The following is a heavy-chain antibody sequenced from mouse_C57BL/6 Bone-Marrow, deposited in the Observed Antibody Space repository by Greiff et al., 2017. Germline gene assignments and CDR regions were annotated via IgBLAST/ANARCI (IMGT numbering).Heavy chain of an antibody. CDR3: TTERLYYYTY. CDR1: GFNIKDDY. Sequence: VQLKQSGAELVRPGASVKLSCTASGFNIKDDYMHWVKQRPEQGLEWIGWIDPENGDTEYASKFQGKATITADTSSNTAYLQLSSLTSEDTAVYYCTTERLYYYTYSGHDATLTVS. J-gene: IGHJ2*01. CDR2: IDPENGDT. V-gene: IGHV14-4*01.